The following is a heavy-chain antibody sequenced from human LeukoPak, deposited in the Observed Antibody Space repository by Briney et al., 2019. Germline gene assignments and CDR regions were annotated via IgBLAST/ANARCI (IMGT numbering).Heavy chain of an antibody. Sequence: SETLSLTCAVYGGSFSGYYWSWIRQPPGKGLEWIGEINHSGSTNYNPSLKGRVTISVDTSKNQFSLKLSSVTAADTAVYYCARVGGGDYGGDAFDIWGQGTMVTVSS. V-gene: IGHV4-34*01. J-gene: IGHJ3*02. CDR3: ARVGGGDYGGDAFDI. CDR1: GGSFSGYY. CDR2: INHSGST. D-gene: IGHD4-23*01.